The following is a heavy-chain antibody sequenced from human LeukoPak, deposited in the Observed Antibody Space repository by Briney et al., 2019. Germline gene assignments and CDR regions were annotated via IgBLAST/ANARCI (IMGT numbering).Heavy chain of an antibody. J-gene: IGHJ4*02. V-gene: IGHV3-23*01. D-gene: IGHD3-16*01. CDR2: ILGTGGYT. CDR3: TKLATFGPGRYFDY. CDR1: GFTFGSYG. Sequence: GGSLRLSCATSGFTFGSYGMGWVRQAPGKGLEWVSAILGTGGYTYYADSVMGRFTISRDSSKNTLYLQMNSLRVEDTALYYCTKLATFGPGRYFDYWGQGTLVTVSA.